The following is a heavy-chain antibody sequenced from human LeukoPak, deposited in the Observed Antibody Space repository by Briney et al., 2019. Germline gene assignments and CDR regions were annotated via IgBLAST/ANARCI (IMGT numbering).Heavy chain of an antibody. V-gene: IGHV4-34*01. Sequence: SETLSLTCAVYGGSFSDYSWTWIRQSPGKALEWIGEIIHSGSSHYNPSLKSRVIISVDTSKNQFSLKLTSVTAADTAVYFCARGSPGYWGQGTLVTVSS. CDR1: GGSFSDYS. J-gene: IGHJ4*02. CDR2: IIHSGSS. CDR3: ARGSPGY.